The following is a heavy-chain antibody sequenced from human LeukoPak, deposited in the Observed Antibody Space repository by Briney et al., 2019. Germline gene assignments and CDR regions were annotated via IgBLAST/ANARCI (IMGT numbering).Heavy chain of an antibody. V-gene: IGHV4-34*01. D-gene: IGHD6-6*01. Sequence: SETLSLTCAVYGGSFSGYYWSWIRQPPGKGLEWIGEINHSGSTNYNPSLKSRVTISVDTSKNQFSLKLSSVTAADTAVYYCASSRSIAARGDYWGQGTLVTVPS. CDR1: GGSFSGYY. CDR2: INHSGST. J-gene: IGHJ4*02. CDR3: ASSRSIAARGDY.